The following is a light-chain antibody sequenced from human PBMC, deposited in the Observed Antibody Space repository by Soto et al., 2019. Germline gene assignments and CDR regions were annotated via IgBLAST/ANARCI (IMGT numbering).Light chain of an antibody. CDR2: DVS. Sequence: QSALTQPASVSGSPGQSITISCTGTSSDVGGYNYVSWYQQHPGKAPKLMIYDVSNRPSGVSNRFSGSKSGNTASLTSSGLQAEDEADYYCRSYTSSSTLEGVFGGGTKLTVL. V-gene: IGLV2-14*01. J-gene: IGLJ3*02. CDR3: RSYTSSSTLEGV. CDR1: SSDVGGYNY.